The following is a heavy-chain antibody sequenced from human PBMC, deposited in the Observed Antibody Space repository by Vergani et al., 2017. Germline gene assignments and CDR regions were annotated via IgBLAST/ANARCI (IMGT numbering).Heavy chain of an antibody. CDR2: ISYDGSNK. CDR1: GFTFSSYA. CDR3: ARDPRGERGGSSWYFDY. Sequence: QVQLVESGGGVVQPGRSLRLSCAASGFTFSSYAMHWVRQAPGKGLEWVAVISYDGSNKYYADSVKGRFTISRDNTKNTLYLQMNSLRAEDTAVYYCARDPRGERGGSSWYFDYWGQGTLVTVSS. D-gene: IGHD6-13*01. J-gene: IGHJ4*02. V-gene: IGHV3-30-3*01.